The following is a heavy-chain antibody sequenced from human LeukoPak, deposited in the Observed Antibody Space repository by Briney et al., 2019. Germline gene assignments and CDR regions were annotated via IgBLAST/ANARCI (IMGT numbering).Heavy chain of an antibody. CDR3: ARGSVWGSYRLSTFDY. V-gene: IGHV3-74*01. D-gene: IGHD3-16*02. CDR1: GFTFSSYW. J-gene: IGHJ4*02. CDR2: INSDGSST. Sequence: PGGSLRLSCAASGFTFSSYWMHWVRQAPGKGLVWVSRINSDGSSTSYADSVKGRFTISRDNAKNTLYLQMNSLRAEDTAVYYCARGSVWGSYRLSTFDYWGQGTLVTVSS.